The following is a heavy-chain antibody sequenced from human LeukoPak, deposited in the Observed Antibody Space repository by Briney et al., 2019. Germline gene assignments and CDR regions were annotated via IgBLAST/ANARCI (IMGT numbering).Heavy chain of an antibody. CDR1: GGSISSYY. CDR2: IYTSGST. V-gene: IGHV4-4*07. J-gene: IGHJ4*02. Sequence: PSETLSLTCTVSGGSISSYYWSWIRQPAGKGLEWIGRIYTSGSTNYNPSLKSRVTMSVDTSKNQFSLKLSSVTAADTAVYYCARSYSSSWYYYFDYWGQGTLVTVSS. CDR3: ARSYSSSWYYYFDY. D-gene: IGHD6-13*01.